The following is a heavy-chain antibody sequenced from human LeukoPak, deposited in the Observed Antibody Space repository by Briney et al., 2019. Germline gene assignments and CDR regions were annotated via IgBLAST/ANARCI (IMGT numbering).Heavy chain of an antibody. CDR3: VRDQFYAIDI. CDR2: IKQDGSEK. Sequence: PGGSLRLSCAASGFTFSSYWMSWVRQAPGKGLEWVANIKQDGSEKYYVDSVKGRFTISTDSAKNSLYLQMNSLRDDDTAVYYCVRDQFYAIDIWGQGTMVTVSS. V-gene: IGHV3-7*01. CDR1: GFTFSSYW. J-gene: IGHJ3*02.